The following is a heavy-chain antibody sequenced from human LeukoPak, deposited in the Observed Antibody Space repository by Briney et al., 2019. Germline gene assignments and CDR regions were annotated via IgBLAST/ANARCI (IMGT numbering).Heavy chain of an antibody. V-gene: IGHV4-34*01. CDR3: ARGEFRGGYRLTDY. J-gene: IGHJ4*02. CDR1: GGSFSGYY. D-gene: IGHD3-16*01. Sequence: PSETLSLTCAVYGGSFSGYYWSWLRQPPGKGLEWIGEIDHSGSTNYNPSLKGRVTISVDTSKNQFSLKLSSVTAADTAVYYCARGEFRGGYRLTDYWGQGTLVTVSS. CDR2: IDHSGST.